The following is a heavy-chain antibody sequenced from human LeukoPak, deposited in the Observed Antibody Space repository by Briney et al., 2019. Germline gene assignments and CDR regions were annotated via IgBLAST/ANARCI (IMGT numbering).Heavy chain of an antibody. V-gene: IGHV4-59*01. Sequence: SETLSLSCTVSGGSISSYYWSWIRQPPGKGLEWIGYIYYSGSTNYNPSLKSRVTISVDTSKNQFSLKLSSVTAADTAVYYCATSPLAYCGGDCYNLAAFDIWGQGTMVTVSS. D-gene: IGHD2-21*01. CDR3: ATSPLAYCGGDCYNLAAFDI. CDR1: GGSISSYY. J-gene: IGHJ3*02. CDR2: IYYSGST.